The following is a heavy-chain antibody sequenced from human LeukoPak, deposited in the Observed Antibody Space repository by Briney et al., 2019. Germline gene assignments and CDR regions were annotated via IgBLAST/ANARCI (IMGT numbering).Heavy chain of an antibody. D-gene: IGHD2/OR15-2a*01. J-gene: IGHJ3*02. V-gene: IGHV3-23*01. CDR3: ATASRLSYDTFDI. CDR1: GFTFSSYA. CDR2: ISGSGGST. Sequence: PGGSLRLSCAASGFTFSSYAMSWVRQAPGKGLEWVSAISGSGGSTYYADSVKGRFTISRDNSKNTLYLQMNSLRAEDTAVYYCATASRLSYDTFDIWGQGTVVTVSS.